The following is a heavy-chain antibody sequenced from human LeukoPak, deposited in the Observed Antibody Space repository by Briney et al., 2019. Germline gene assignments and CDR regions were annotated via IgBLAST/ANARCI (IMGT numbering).Heavy chain of an antibody. Sequence: ASVKVSCKASGGTFSSYAISWVRQAPGQGLEWMGRINPNSGGTNYAQKFQGRVTMTRDTSISTAYMELSRLRSDDTAVYYCARDHPGAGATDIDYWGQGTLVTVSS. CDR1: GGTFSSYA. D-gene: IGHD1-26*01. J-gene: IGHJ4*02. V-gene: IGHV1-2*06. CDR3: ARDHPGAGATDIDY. CDR2: INPNSGGT.